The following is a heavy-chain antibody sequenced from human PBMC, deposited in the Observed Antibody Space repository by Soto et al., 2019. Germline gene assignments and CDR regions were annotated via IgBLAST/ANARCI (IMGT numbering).Heavy chain of an antibody. J-gene: IGHJ4*02. Sequence: QVQLQESGPGLVKPSETLSLTCAVSGDSISSYYWSWIRQPPGKGLEWIGYIYDSGSTNYNPSFKSRVTISVDTSKNQCSLKLSSVTAADTAVYFCARRHRYCSGGSCYLFDYWGQGTLVTVSS. CDR1: GDSISSYY. CDR3: ARRHRYCSGGSCYLFDY. CDR2: IYDSGST. D-gene: IGHD2-15*01. V-gene: IGHV4-59*08.